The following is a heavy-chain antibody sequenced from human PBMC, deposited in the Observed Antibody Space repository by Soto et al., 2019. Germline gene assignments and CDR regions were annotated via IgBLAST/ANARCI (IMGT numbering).Heavy chain of an antibody. CDR1: GFSFSSYW. V-gene: IGHV3-7*03. Sequence: EVHLVESGGGLVQPGGSLRLSCAASGFSFSSYWMSWVRQAPGKGLEWVANIKQDGREKYYVDSVKGRFTISRDNSKNTLYLQMNSLRAEDTAVYYCARDIIAVAGNNGMDVWGQGTTVTVSS. J-gene: IGHJ6*02. CDR2: IKQDGREK. CDR3: ARDIIAVAGNNGMDV. D-gene: IGHD6-19*01.